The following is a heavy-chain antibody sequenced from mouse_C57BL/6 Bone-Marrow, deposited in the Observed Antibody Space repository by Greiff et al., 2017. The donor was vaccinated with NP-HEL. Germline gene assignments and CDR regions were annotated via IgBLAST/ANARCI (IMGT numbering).Heavy chain of an antibody. CDR1: GFNIKDYY. CDR3: TTDYYDYLGFAY. V-gene: IGHV14-1*01. Sequence: EVKLLESGAELVRPGASVKLSCTASGFNIKDYYMHWVKQRPEQGLEWIGRIDPEDGDTEYAPKFQGKATMTADTSSNTAYLQLSSLTSEDTAVYYCTTDYYDYLGFAYWGQGTLVTVSA. D-gene: IGHD2-4*01. J-gene: IGHJ3*01. CDR2: IDPEDGDT.